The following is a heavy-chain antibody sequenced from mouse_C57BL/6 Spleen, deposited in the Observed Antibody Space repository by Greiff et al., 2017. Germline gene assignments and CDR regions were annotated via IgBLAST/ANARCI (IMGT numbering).Heavy chain of an antibody. CDR1: GYTFTSYW. J-gene: IGHJ1*03. D-gene: IGHD1-1*01. V-gene: IGHV1-64*01. CDR2: IHPNSGST. Sequence: QVHVKQSGAELVKPGASVKLSCKASGYTFTSYWMHWVKQRPGQGLEWIGIIHPNSGSTNYNEKLKSKATLTVAKSSSTAYMQLSNLTSEDSAVYYCARIYGKGNWYFDVWGTGTTVTVSS. CDR3: ARIYGKGNWYFDV.